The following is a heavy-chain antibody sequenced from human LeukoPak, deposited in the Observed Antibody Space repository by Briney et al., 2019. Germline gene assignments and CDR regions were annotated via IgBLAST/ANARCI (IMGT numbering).Heavy chain of an antibody. CDR3: ANQGSSASEY. D-gene: IGHD6-6*01. CDR2: IYYSGST. J-gene: IGHJ4*02. Sequence: PSETLTLTCTVSGGSISSSSYYWGWIRQPPGKGLEWIGSIYYSGSTYYNPSLKSRVTIFVDTSKNQCSLKLSSVTAADTAVYYCANQGSSASEYWGQGTLVTVSS. V-gene: IGHV4-39*01. CDR1: GGSISSSSYY.